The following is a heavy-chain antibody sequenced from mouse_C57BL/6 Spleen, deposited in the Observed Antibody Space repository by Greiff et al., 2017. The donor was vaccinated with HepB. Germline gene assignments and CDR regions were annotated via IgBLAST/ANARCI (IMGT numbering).Heavy chain of an antibody. CDR3: ARPGAVVAPGYFDV. V-gene: IGHV5-17*01. CDR2: ISSGSSTI. D-gene: IGHD1-1*01. CDR1: GFTFSDYG. J-gene: IGHJ1*03. Sequence: EVQLVESGGGLVKPGGSLKLSCAASGFTFSDYGMHWVRQAPEKGLEWVAYISSGSSTIYYADTVKGRFTISRANAKNTLFLQMTSLRSEDTALYYCARPGAVVAPGYFDVWGTGTTVTVSS.